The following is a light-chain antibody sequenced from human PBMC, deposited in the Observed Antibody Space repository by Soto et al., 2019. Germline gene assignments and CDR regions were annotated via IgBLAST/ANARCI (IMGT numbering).Light chain of an antibody. V-gene: IGKV3-11*01. CDR3: QQRSNWPPRT. J-gene: IGKJ5*01. CDR1: QRVSGY. CDR2: DAA. Sequence: EIVLTQSPFPRSLSPGERAPLLCRASQRVSGYLSWYQQKPGQAPRLLLYDAANRATGIPARFSGSGCGADVTLTISSLVHEDFAVYYCQQRSNWPPRTFGQGTRLEI.